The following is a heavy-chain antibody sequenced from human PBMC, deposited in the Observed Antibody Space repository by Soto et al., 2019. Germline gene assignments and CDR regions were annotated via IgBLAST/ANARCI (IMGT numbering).Heavy chain of an antibody. CDR3: TATLSLAMDG. CDR2: IFPSDSDT. Sequence: GESLKIFFKGPQYNFMNFWVGWVRQMPGKGLEWMGIIFPSDSDTRFSPSFQGRVTMSVDKSTYTAYLQWSSLEASDTAIYYCTATLSLAMDGWGQGTQVTVSS. CDR1: QYNFMNFW. D-gene: IGHD1-26*01. J-gene: IGHJ6*02. V-gene: IGHV5-51*01.